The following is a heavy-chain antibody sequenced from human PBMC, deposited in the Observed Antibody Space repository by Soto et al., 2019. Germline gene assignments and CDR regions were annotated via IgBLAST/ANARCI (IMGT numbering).Heavy chain of an antibody. D-gene: IGHD2-2*01. J-gene: IGHJ5*02. CDR3: ARVIPGAEAWFGP. Sequence: ASVKVSCKASGYTFTNYGVTWVRQAPGQGLEWMGWISAYTDNPNYAQKFQGRVTMTIDTSTTTAYMDLRSLTSDDTAVYYCARVIPGAEAWFGPWGQRTLVTVSS. CDR1: GYTFTNYG. V-gene: IGHV1-18*01. CDR2: ISAYTDNP.